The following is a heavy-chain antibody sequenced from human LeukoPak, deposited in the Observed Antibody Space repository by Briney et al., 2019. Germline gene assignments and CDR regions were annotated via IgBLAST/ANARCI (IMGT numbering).Heavy chain of an antibody. CDR2: VTNSGTT. CDR1: GESISSHY. V-gene: IGHV4-59*08. J-gene: IGHJ4*02. CDR3: ARRTGSGLFSLP. Sequence: PSETLSLTCNVSGESISSHYWSWTRQSPGKGLEWIGYVTNSGTTKFNPSLKSRVTISRDTSKNQISLRLSSVTAADTAVYYCARRTGSGLFSLPGGQGTLVTVSS. D-gene: IGHD3/OR15-3a*01.